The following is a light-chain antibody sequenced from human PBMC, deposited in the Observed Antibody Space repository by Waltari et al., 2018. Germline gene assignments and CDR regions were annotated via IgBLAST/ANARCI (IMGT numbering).Light chain of an antibody. CDR1: QGISNS. CDR2: AAS. V-gene: IGKV1-NL1*01. CDR3: QQYYSTPLALT. Sequence: DIQMTQSPSSLSASVGERVTITCRASQGISNSLAWYQQKPGKAPKLLLYAASRLESGVPSRFSGSGSGTDYTLTISSLQPEDFATYYCQQYYSTPLALTFGGGTKVEIK. J-gene: IGKJ4*01.